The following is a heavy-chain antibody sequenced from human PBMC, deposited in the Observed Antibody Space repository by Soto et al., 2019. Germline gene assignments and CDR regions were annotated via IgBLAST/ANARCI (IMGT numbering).Heavy chain of an antibody. J-gene: IGHJ4*02. Sequence: SGPTLVKPTQTLTLTCTFSGFSLSTSGVGVGWIRQPPGKALDGLALIYWKYDKRYSPSLKSRLTITKDTSKNQVVLTMTNMDPVDTATYYCAHWTEKTYYDYVWGSPRAGYWGQGTLVTVSS. CDR2: IYWKYDK. D-gene: IGHD3-16*01. CDR1: GFSLSTSGVG. CDR3: AHWTEKTYYDYVWGSPRAGY. V-gene: IGHV2-5*01.